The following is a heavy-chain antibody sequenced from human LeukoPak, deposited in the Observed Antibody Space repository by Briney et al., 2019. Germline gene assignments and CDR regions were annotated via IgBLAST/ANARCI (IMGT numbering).Heavy chain of an antibody. V-gene: IGHV3-30*04. CDR2: ISYDGGNK. CDR1: GFTFSTFA. Sequence: TGGSLRLSCAASGFTFSTFAMHWVRQAPGKGLEWVALISYDGGNKFYADSVKGRATISRDKSKNTLYLQMNSLRAEDTAVYYCALSYYYDSSGYYGLDYWGQGTLVTVSS. D-gene: IGHD3-22*01. CDR3: ALSYYYDSSGYYGLDY. J-gene: IGHJ4*02.